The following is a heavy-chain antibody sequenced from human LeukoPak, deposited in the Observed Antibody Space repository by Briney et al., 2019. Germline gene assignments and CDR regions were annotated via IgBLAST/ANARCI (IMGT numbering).Heavy chain of an antibody. V-gene: IGHV3-21*01. CDR3: ARDYPYERGISWYDDFDY. D-gene: IGHD6-13*01. CDR2: ISSSSSYI. Sequence: GGSLRLSCAASGFTFSSYSMNWVRQAPGKGLEWVSSISSSSSYIYYADSVKGRFTISRDNAKNSLYLQMNSLRAEDTAVYYCARDYPYERGISWYDDFDYWGQGTLVTVSS. J-gene: IGHJ4*02. CDR1: GFTFSSYS.